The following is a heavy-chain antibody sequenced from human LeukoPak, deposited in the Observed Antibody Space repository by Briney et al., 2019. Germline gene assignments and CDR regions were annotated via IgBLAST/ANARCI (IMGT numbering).Heavy chain of an antibody. Sequence: PSETLTLTCTVSGGAISTHYWSWIRQTPGMGLEWIGYIYYTGSTNYNPSLKSRVTISVDASKNQFSPKMSSMTAADTAVYYCARAQGYSSGWDFQHWGQGTLVTVSS. CDR1: GGAISTHY. D-gene: IGHD6-19*01. CDR2: IYYTGST. J-gene: IGHJ1*01. CDR3: ARAQGYSSGWDFQH. V-gene: IGHV4-59*11.